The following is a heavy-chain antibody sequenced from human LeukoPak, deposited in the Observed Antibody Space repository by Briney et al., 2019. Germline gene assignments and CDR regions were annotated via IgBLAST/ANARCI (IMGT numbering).Heavy chain of an antibody. D-gene: IGHD2-21*01. CDR3: ANRYCGGDCVNFDY. V-gene: IGHV3-30*02. J-gene: IGHJ4*02. CDR2: IRYDGSNK. CDR1: GFTFSSYG. Sequence: GGSLRLSCAASGFTFSSYGMHWVRQAPGKGLEWVAFIRYDGSNKYYADSVKSRFTISRDNSKNTLYLQMNSLRAEDTAVYYCANRYCGGDCVNFDYWGQGTLVTVSS.